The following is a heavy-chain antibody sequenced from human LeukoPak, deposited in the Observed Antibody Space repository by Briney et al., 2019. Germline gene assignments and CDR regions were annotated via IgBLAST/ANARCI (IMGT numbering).Heavy chain of an antibody. CDR1: GFTFSSYW. CDR3: ARDVGLYSSSWYNRGYYFDY. CDR2: IKQDGSEK. D-gene: IGHD6-13*01. J-gene: IGHJ4*02. Sequence: GGSLRLSCAASGFTFSSYWMSWVRQAPGKGLEWVANIKQDGSEKYYVDSVKGRFTISRDNAKNSLYLQMNSLRAEDTAVYYCARDVGLYSSSWYNRGYYFDYWGQGTLVTVSS. V-gene: IGHV3-7*01.